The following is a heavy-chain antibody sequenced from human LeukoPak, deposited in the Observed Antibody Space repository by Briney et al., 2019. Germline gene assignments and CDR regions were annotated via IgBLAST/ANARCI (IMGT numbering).Heavy chain of an antibody. D-gene: IGHD3-10*01. CDR2: ISYDGSNK. CDR3: AKVVGGEPGSGSSTLDY. J-gene: IGHJ4*02. CDR1: GFTFSSYA. V-gene: IGHV3-30*04. Sequence: GGSLRLSCAASGFTFSSYAMHWVRQAPGKGLEWVAVISYDGSNKYYADSVKGRFTISRDNSKNTLYLQMNSLRAEDTAVYYCAKVVGGEPGSGSSTLDYWGQGTLVTVSS.